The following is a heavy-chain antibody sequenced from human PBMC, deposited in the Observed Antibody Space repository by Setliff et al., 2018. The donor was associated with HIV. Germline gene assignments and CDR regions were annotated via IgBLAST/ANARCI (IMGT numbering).Heavy chain of an antibody. J-gene: IGHJ3*01. Sequence: GGSLRLSCVASGFNFTEAWMNWVRQVPGKGLQWLGRIRSKTNGGTADHVAAVRGRFLISRDDSKATLFLQMDGLKVEGTAVYYCAKGMPFDVWGQGIVVTVSS. CDR2: IRSKTNGGTA. V-gene: IGHV3-15*07. CDR3: AKGMPFDV. CDR1: GFNFTEAW.